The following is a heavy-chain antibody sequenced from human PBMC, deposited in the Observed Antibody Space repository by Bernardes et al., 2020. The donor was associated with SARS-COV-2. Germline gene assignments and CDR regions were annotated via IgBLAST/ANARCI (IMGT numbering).Heavy chain of an antibody. V-gene: IGHV3-23*01. CDR1: GFPFISFA. CDR3: AKPGTDY. J-gene: IGHJ4*02. D-gene: IGHD1-1*01. CDR2: ISGSGGRT. Sequence: GGSLRPSCAASGFPFISFAMSWVRQAPGKGLEWVPVISGSGGRTNYADSVKGRFTISRDNSKNTLFLQMNSLRAEDTAVYYCAKPGTDYWGQGTLVTVSS.